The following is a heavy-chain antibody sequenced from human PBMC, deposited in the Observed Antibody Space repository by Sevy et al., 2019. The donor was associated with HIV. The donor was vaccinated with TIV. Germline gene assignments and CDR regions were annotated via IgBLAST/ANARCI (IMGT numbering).Heavy chain of an antibody. CDR2: INHSGGA. J-gene: IGHJ5*02. CDR3: ARGGVGES. CDR1: DGFFGTYY. Sequence: SETLSLTCSVSDGFFGTYYWSWIRQPPGKGLEWIGEINHSGGANYNPSLKSRVTMSLDTSKKYFSLNLTSVTAADATVYYCARGGVGESWGQGTLVTVSS. V-gene: IGHV4-34*01. D-gene: IGHD3-10*01.